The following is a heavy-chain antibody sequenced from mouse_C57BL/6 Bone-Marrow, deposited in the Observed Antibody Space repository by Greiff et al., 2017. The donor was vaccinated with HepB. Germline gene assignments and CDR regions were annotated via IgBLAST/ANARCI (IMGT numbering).Heavy chain of an antibody. CDR3: ARHGLLPYWYFDV. CDR1: GFSLTSYG. D-gene: IGHD2-3*01. J-gene: IGHJ1*03. V-gene: IGHV2-6-1*01. Sequence: VQLQEPGPGLVAPSQSLSITCTVSGFSLTSYGVHWVRQPPGKGLEWLVVIWSDGSTTYNSALKSRLSISKDNSKSQVFLKMNSLQTDDTAMYYCARHGLLPYWYFDVWGTGTTVTVSS. CDR2: IWSDGST.